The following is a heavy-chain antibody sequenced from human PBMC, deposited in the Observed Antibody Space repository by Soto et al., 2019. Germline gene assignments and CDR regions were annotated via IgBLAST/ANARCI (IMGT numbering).Heavy chain of an antibody. CDR1: GFTFSTYC. J-gene: IGHJ4*02. V-gene: IGHV3-74*01. Sequence: EVQLVESGGGLVQPGGSLRLSCAATGFTFSTYCMHWVRQGPGKGLVWVSRISTDGSSTTYADSVKGRFTISRDNAKNTRDLQLNSLRAEDTAVYYCARATGSNHPFDYWGQGSLVTVSS. D-gene: IGHD2-2*01. CDR2: ISTDGSST. CDR3: ARATGSNHPFDY.